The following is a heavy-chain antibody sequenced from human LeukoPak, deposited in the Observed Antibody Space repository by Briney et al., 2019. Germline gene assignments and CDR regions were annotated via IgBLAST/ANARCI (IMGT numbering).Heavy chain of an antibody. CDR1: GYTFTGYY. Sequence: ASVKVSCKSSGYTFTGYYMHWVRQAPGQRLEWMGWIKPNNGGTNYAQNFQGRVTMTRDTSISTAPMDLSRLRSDDTALYYCARGDAQLKIQLHQYYFDYWGQGTLVTVSS. J-gene: IGHJ4*02. D-gene: IGHD1-1*01. CDR2: IKPNNGGT. V-gene: IGHV1-2*02. CDR3: ARGDAQLKIQLHQYYFDY.